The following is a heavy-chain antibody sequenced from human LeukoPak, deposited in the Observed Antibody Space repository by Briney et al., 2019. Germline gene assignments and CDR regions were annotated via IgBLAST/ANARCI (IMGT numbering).Heavy chain of an antibody. Sequence: GGSLRLSCAASGSTFSNAWMNWVRQAPGKGLEWVGRIKSKTDGGTTDYAAPVKGRFTISRDDSKNTLYLQMNSLKAEDTAVYYCTTPYRKYQLPPYYYGMDVWGQGTTVTVSS. D-gene: IGHD2-2*01. CDR1: GSTFSNAW. CDR3: TTPYRKYQLPPYYYGMDV. V-gene: IGHV3-15*07. J-gene: IGHJ6*02. CDR2: IKSKTDGGTT.